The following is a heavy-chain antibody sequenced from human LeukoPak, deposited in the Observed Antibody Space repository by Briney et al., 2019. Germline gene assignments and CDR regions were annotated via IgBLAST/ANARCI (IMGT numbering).Heavy chain of an antibody. CDR1: GGSISSSSYY. D-gene: IGHD6-19*01. CDR3: ARVPSSGWTKDAFDI. CDR2: IYYSGST. Sequence: SETLSLTCTVSGGSISSSSYYWGWIRQPPGKGLEWIGSIYYSGSTNYNPSLKSRVTISVDTSKNQFSLKLSSVTAADTAVYYCARVPSSGWTKDAFDIWGQGTMVTVSS. V-gene: IGHV4-39*07. J-gene: IGHJ3*02.